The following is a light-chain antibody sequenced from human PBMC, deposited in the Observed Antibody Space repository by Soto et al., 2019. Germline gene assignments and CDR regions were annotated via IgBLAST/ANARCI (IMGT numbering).Light chain of an antibody. J-gene: IGKJ1*01. Sequence: DIQMTQSPSTLSASVGDRVTITCRASQSISSWLAWYQQKPGKAPKLLIYKASSLESGVPSRFSGSGSGTEFTLTISSLQPDDFATYYCQQYNSYPPTFGHGTKVEIK. CDR1: QSISSW. V-gene: IGKV1-5*03. CDR2: KAS. CDR3: QQYNSYPPT.